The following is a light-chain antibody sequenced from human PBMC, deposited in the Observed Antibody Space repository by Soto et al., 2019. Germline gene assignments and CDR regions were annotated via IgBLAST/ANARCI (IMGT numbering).Light chain of an antibody. Sequence: EIVLAHSPGTLSLSPGEIATLSCRASQSVTSNYIAWYQQKPGQAPRLLIYGASSRATGIPHRFSGSGSGTDFTLTISRLEPEDYAVYFCHQYGSSIPWTFGQGTKVDIK. CDR1: QSVTSNY. V-gene: IGKV3-20*01. J-gene: IGKJ1*01. CDR3: HQYGSSIPWT. CDR2: GAS.